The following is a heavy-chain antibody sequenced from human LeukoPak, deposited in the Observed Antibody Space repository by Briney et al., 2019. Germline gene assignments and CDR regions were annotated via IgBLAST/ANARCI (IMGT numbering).Heavy chain of an antibody. CDR1: GLTFNTYG. CDR2: IWYDGSNK. CDR3: ARDRTTGEVDY. V-gene: IGHV3-33*01. D-gene: IGHD2/OR15-2a*01. J-gene: IGHJ4*02. Sequence: GRSLRLSCAASGLTFNTYGMHWVRQAPGKALEWVTVIWYDGSNKYYADSVKGRFTISRDNSKNTLYLQMNSLRAEDTAVYYCARDRTTGEVDYWGQGTLVTVSS.